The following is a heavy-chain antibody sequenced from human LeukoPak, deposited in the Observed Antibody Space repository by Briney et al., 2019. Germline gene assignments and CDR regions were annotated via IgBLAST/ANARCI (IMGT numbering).Heavy chain of an antibody. Sequence: PGRSLRLSCVASGFSFSRYGMLRLRQAPGKGLEWVAVISYDGSNKYYADSVKGRFTISRDNSKNTLYLQMNSLRAEDTAVYYCSIDLQAIGVAGGSDYWGQGTLVTVSS. V-gene: IGHV3-30-3*01. D-gene: IGHD6-19*01. CDR2: ISYDGSNK. CDR1: GFSFSRYG. J-gene: IGHJ4*02. CDR3: SIDLQAIGVAGGSDY.